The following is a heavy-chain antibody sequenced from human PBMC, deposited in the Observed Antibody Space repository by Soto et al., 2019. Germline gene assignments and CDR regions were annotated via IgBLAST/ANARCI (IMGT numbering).Heavy chain of an antibody. CDR1: GYTFTSYG. J-gene: IGHJ3*02. D-gene: IGHD4-17*01. V-gene: IGHV1-18*01. CDR3: ARRSDYGDYGSGGAFDI. Sequence: QVQLVQSGAEVKKPRASVKVSCKASGYTFTSYGISWVRQAPGQGLEWMGWISAYNGNTNYAQKLQGRVTMTTDTSTSTAYMELRSLRSDDTAVYYCARRSDYGDYGSGGAFDIWGQGTMVTVSS. CDR2: ISAYNGNT.